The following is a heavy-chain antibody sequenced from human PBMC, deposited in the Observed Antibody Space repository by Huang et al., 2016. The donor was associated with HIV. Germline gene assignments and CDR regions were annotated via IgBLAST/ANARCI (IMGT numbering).Heavy chain of an antibody. CDR2: IIPSLGTA. CDR1: GGTFSSYA. D-gene: IGHD3-22*01. V-gene: IGHV1-69*13. Sequence: QVQLVQSGAEVKKPGSSVKVSCKASGGTFSSYAICWVRQAPGPGLEGMGGIIPSLGTANYEQKFQGRVTITADESTSTAYMELSSLRSEDTAVYYCARARGYYDSSVSYYFDYWGQGTLVTVSS. CDR3: ARARGYYDSSVSYYFDY. J-gene: IGHJ4*02.